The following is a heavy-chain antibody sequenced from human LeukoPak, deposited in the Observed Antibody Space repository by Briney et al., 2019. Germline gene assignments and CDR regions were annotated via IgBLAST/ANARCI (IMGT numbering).Heavy chain of an antibody. CDR3: ARDPNYYDSSGNPD. CDR2: ISSSGSTI. J-gene: IGHJ4*02. V-gene: IGHV3-11*04. Sequence: GGSLRLSCAASGFTFSDYYVSWIRQAPGKGLEWVSYISSSGSTIYYADSVKGRFTISRDNAKNSLYLQMNSLRAEDTAVYYCARDPNYYDSSGNPDWGQGTLVTVSS. CDR1: GFTFSDYY. D-gene: IGHD3-22*01.